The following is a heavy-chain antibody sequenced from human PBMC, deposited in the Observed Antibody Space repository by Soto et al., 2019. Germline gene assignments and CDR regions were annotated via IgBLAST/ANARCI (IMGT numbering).Heavy chain of an antibody. J-gene: IGHJ4*02. CDR3: ARGRV. CDR2: INEGGDTT. Sequence: EVQLLESGGGLVQPGWSLRLSCAASGFTFSTYAMTWVRLAPGKGLDWLSAINEGGDTTYYADSVKGRFTVSRDNSRNTLDLQRNRLRADDTAIYYCARGRVWGQGTLVTVSS. V-gene: IGHV3-23*01. CDR1: GFTFSTYA.